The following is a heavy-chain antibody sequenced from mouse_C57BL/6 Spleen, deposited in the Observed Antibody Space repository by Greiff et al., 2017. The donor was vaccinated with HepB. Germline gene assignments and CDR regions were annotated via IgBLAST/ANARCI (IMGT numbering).Heavy chain of an antibody. Sequence: VKVVESGPELVKPGASVKISCKASGYAFSSSWMNWVKQRPGKGLEWIGRIYPGDGDTNYNGKFKGKATLTADKSSSTAYMQLSSLTSEDSAVYFCARSFYGNYYFDYWGQGTTLTVSS. D-gene: IGHD2-10*01. CDR3: ARSFYGNYYFDY. CDR2: IYPGDGDT. CDR1: GYAFSSSW. V-gene: IGHV1-82*01. J-gene: IGHJ2*01.